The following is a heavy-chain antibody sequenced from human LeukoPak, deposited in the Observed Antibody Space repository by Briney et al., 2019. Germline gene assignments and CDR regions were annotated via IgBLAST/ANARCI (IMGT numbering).Heavy chain of an antibody. CDR1: GFTFSSYG. Sequence: PGRSLRLSCAASGFTFSSYGMHRVRQAPGKGLEWVAVIWYDGSNKYYADSVKGRFTISRDNSKNTLYLQMNSLRAEDTAVYYCARGYSSGSRWLDYWGQGTLVTVSS. J-gene: IGHJ4*02. V-gene: IGHV3-33*01. CDR3: ARGYSSGSRWLDY. CDR2: IWYDGSNK. D-gene: IGHD3-22*01.